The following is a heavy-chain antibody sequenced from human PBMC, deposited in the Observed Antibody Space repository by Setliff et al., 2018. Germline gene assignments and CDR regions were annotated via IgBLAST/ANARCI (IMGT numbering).Heavy chain of an antibody. Sequence: KPSETLSLTCTVSGASMRSGTFYWSWIRLHPGKGLEWIGYISYSGNTYYNPSFEGRLALSVDASMNQFSLRLSSVTAADSAIYYCARDRSALVRGVEHHNYFDPWGQGNKVTVSS. CDR3: ARDRSALVRGVEHHNYFDP. CDR1: GASMRSGTFY. D-gene: IGHD3-10*01. CDR2: ISYSGNT. V-gene: IGHV4-31*03. J-gene: IGHJ5*02.